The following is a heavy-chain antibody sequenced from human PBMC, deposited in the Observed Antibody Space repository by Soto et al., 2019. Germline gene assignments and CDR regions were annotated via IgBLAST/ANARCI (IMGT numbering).Heavy chain of an antibody. J-gene: IGHJ4*02. V-gene: IGHV1-8*01. CDR1: GYTFTSSD. CDR3: ATSGSGWYLY. Sequence: QVQLVQSGAEVKKPGASVKVSCKASGYTFTSSDINWVRQATGQGLEWMGWMNPNNGNTGYAQEFQGRVTMNRDTSITTAYMELSSLTSDDTAIYYCATSGSGWYLYWGQGTLVTVSS. CDR2: MNPNNGNT. D-gene: IGHD6-19*01.